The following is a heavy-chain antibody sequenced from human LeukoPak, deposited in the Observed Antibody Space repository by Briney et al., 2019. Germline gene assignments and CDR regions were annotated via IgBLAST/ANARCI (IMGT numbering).Heavy chain of an antibody. J-gene: IGHJ4*02. CDR3: ARRYYDSSGYYYMDY. Sequence: SETLSLTCTVSGDSICSYYWSWLRQPPGKGLEWIGYIYTSGSTNSNPSLKSRVTISVDTSKNQFSLKLSSVTAADTAVYFCARRYYDSSGYYYMDYWGQGTLVTVSS. D-gene: IGHD3-22*01. CDR2: IYTSGST. V-gene: IGHV4-4*09. CDR1: GDSICSYY.